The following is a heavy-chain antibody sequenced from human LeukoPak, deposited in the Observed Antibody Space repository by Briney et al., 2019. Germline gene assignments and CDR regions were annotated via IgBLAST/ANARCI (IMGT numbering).Heavy chain of an antibody. Sequence: PSETLSLTCTVSGGSISGSTYYWGRIRQPPGKGLEWIGSMYYSSGNTYYNPSLKSRVTISVDTSKNQFSLKLCSVTAADTAVYYCARGRGEGRGIAMVRGVRAPSYNWFDPWGDGTQVTVSS. D-gene: IGHD3-10*01. CDR3: ARGRGEGRGIAMVRGVRAPSYNWFDP. J-gene: IGHJ5*02. CDR2: MYYSSGNT. V-gene: IGHV4-39*07. CDR1: GGSISGSTYY.